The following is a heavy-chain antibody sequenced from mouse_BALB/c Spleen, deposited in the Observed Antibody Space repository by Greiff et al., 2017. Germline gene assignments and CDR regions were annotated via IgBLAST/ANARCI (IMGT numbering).Heavy chain of an antibody. D-gene: IGHD2-10*02. V-gene: IGHV5-12-2*01. CDR2: ISNGGGST. J-gene: IGHJ2*01. Sequence: EVHLVESGGGLVQPGGSLKLSCAASGFTFSSYTMSWVRQTPEKRLEWVAYISNGGGSTYYPDTVKGRFTISRDNAKNTLYLQMSSLKSEDTAMYYCARQKKYGNYFDYWGQGTTLTVSS. CDR1: GFTFSSYT. CDR3: ARQKKYGNYFDY.